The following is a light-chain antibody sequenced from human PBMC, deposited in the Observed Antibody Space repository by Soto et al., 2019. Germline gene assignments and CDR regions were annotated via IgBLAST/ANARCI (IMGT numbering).Light chain of an antibody. CDR3: QQYDSSPPYT. CDR1: QSVSSSY. V-gene: IGKV3-20*01. J-gene: IGKJ2*01. Sequence: EIVLTQSPGTLSLSPGERATLSCRASQSVSSSYLAWYQQKPGQAPRLLIYGASIRATGIPDRFSGSGSGTDFTIPTSRLQPEDCAVYYCQQYDSSPPYTFGQGTKLEIK. CDR2: GAS.